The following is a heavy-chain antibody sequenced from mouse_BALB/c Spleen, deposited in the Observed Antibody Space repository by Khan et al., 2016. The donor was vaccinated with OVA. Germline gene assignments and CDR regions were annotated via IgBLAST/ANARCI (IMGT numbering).Heavy chain of an antibody. CDR3: TRDGGYYFDY. Sequence: EVKLEVSGGGLVQPGGSMKLSCVASGFTFSNYWMNWVRQSPEKGLEWVAEIRLKSNNYATHYAESVKGRFTISRDDSKSSVYLQMNNLRAEDTGIYYCTRDGGYYFDYWGQGTTLTVSS. J-gene: IGHJ2*01. V-gene: IGHV6-6*02. CDR1: GFTFSNYW. CDR2: IRLKSNNYAT.